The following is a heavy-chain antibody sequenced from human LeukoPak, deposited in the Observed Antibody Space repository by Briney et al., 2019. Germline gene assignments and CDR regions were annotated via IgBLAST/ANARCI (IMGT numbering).Heavy chain of an antibody. J-gene: IGHJ4*02. V-gene: IGHV7-4-1*02. CDR2: INTNTGNP. CDR1: GYTFSSYT. CDR3: ASGPSYSGSNEYFDS. Sequence: ASVKVSCTASGYTFSSYTMNWVRQAPGQGLEWMGWINTNTGNPTYAQDYTGRFVFSLDTSVSTTYLQISRLKAEDTAVYYCASGPSYSGSNEYFDSWGQGTLVTVSS. D-gene: IGHD1-26*01.